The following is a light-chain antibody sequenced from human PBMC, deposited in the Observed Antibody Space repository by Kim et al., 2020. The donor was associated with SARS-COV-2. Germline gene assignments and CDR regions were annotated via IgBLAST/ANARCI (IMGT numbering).Light chain of an antibody. CDR2: QDS. CDR1: KLGDKY. V-gene: IGLV3-1*01. CDR3: QAWDSSSWV. Sequence: VSPGQPASITCSGEKLGDKYACWYQQKPGQSPVLVIYQDSKRPSGIPERFSGSNSGNTATLTISGTQAMDEADYYCQAWDSSSWVFGGGTQLTVL. J-gene: IGLJ3*02.